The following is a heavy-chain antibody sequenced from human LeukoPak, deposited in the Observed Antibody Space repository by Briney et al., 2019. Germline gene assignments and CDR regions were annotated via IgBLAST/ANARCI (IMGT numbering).Heavy chain of an antibody. Sequence: GGSLRLSCAASGFTFSNYAMHWVRQAPGKGLEWVAVIWYDGSNKYYADSVKGRFTISRDNSKNTLYLQMNSLRAEDTAVYYCARAGDSSGYYYPGSIWGQGTLVTVSS. CDR2: IWYDGSNK. V-gene: IGHV3-33*08. D-gene: IGHD3-22*01. CDR3: ARAGDSSGYYYPGSI. J-gene: IGHJ4*02. CDR1: GFTFSNYA.